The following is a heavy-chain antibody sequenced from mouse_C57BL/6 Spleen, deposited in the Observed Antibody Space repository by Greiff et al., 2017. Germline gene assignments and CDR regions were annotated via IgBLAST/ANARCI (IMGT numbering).Heavy chain of an antibody. CDR2: IRSKSSNYAT. CDR1: GFTFNTYA. CDR3: VRDQGDDYDDYAMDY. D-gene: IGHD2-4*01. V-gene: IGHV10-3*01. Sequence: EVQRVESGGGLVQPKGSLKLSCAASGFTFNTYAMHWVRQAPGKGLEWVARIRSKSSNYATYYADSVKDRFTISRDDSQSMLYLQMNNLKTEDTAMYYCVRDQGDDYDDYAMDYWGQGTSVTVSS. J-gene: IGHJ4*01.